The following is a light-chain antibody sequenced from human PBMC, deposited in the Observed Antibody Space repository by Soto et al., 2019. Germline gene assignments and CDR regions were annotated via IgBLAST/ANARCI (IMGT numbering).Light chain of an antibody. Sequence: DIQMTQSPSSLSASVGDRVTITCRASQGIIDDLGLYQQKPGKAPKRLIYGASTLQNGVPLRFSGSGSGTDYTLTISSLQPEDFATYYCQHADSFPLITFGQGTRLEIK. CDR1: QGIIDD. V-gene: IGKV1-17*01. J-gene: IGKJ5*01. CDR3: QHADSFPLIT. CDR2: GAS.